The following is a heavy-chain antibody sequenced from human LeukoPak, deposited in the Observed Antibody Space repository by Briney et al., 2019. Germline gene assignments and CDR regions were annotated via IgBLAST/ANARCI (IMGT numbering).Heavy chain of an antibody. D-gene: IGHD4-17*01. CDR1: GYSISSGYY. CDR3: ARVGFTVQAFDI. Sequence: ASETLSLTCTVSGYSISSGYYWGWIRQPPGKGLEWIGSIYHSGSTNYNPSLKSRVTMSVDTSKNQFSLKLSSVTAADTAVYYCARVGFTVQAFDIWGQGTMVTVSS. J-gene: IGHJ3*02. V-gene: IGHV4-38-2*02. CDR2: IYHSGST.